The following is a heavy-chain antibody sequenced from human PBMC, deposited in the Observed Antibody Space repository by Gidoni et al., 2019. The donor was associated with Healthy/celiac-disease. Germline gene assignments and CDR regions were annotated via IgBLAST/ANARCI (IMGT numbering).Heavy chain of an antibody. J-gene: IGHJ4*02. CDR2: IRSKAYGGTT. CDR3: TRGLGYDILTGYSFDY. CDR1: GFPFGASA. V-gene: IGHV3-49*03. D-gene: IGHD3-9*01. Sequence: EVQLVGSGGGLVQPGRSLRLSCTASGFPFGASAMSWFRQAPGKGLAWVGFIRSKAYGGTTEDAASVKGRFTISRDDSKSIAYLQMNSLKTEDTAVYYGTRGLGYDILTGYSFDYWGQGTLVTVSS.